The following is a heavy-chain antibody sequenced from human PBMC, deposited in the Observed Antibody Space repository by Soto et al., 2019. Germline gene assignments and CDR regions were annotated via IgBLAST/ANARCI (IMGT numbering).Heavy chain of an antibody. J-gene: IGHJ6*02. V-gene: IGHV3-30-3*01. CDR2: ISYDGSNK. CDR3: ASCQQLVRRLVYGMDV. Sequence: QVQLVESGGGVVQPGRSLRLSCAASGFTFSSYAMHWVRQAPGKGLEWVAVISYDGSNKYYADSVKGRFTISRDNSKTTVYLHMNGLRAEDPAVYYCASCQQLVRRLVYGMDVWGQGTTVTVYS. CDR1: GFTFSSYA. D-gene: IGHD6-13*01.